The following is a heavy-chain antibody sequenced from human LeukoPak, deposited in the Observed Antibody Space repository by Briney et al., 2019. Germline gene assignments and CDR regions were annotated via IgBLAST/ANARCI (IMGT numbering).Heavy chain of an antibody. V-gene: IGHV3-21*01. CDR3: ARDFDYAQH. D-gene: IGHD4-17*01. J-gene: IGHJ1*01. Sequence: GGSLRLSCVASGFTFSSHGMNWVRQTPGKGLEWVSAISSSSTFIYYADSVKARFTISRDNTKNSLSLQMNSLRVEDTAVYYCARDFDYAQHWGQGTLVTVSS. CDR2: ISSSSTFI. CDR1: GFTFSSHG.